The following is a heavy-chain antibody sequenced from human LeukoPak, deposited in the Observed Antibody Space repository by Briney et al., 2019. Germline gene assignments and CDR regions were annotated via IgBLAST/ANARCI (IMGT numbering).Heavy chain of an antibody. Sequence: SETLSLTCAVYGGSFSGYYWSWIRQPPGKGLEWIGEINHSGSTNYNPSLKSRVTISVDTSKNQFSLKLSSVTAADTAVYYCAIKRGCSGGSCYFNRGERRQVRTTDYWGQGTLVIVSS. V-gene: IGHV4-34*01. J-gene: IGHJ4*02. CDR3: AIKRGCSGGSCYFNRGERRQVRTTDY. CDR1: GGSFSGYY. D-gene: IGHD2-15*01. CDR2: INHSGST.